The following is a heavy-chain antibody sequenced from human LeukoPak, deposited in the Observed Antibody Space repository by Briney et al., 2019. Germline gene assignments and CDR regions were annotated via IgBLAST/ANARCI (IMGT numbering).Heavy chain of an antibody. V-gene: IGHV3-48*01. D-gene: IGHD5-12*01. CDR1: GFTFSSNS. CDR3: AREKMDIVATIRRSSSFYYHYYMDV. Sequence: GGSLRLSCAASGFTFSSNSMNWVRQAPGKGLEWVSYISGSSSTIYYADSVKGRFTISRDNAKNSLYLQMNSLRAEDTAVYYCAREKMDIVATIRRSSSFYYHYYMDVWGKGTTVTVSS. J-gene: IGHJ6*03. CDR2: ISGSSSTI.